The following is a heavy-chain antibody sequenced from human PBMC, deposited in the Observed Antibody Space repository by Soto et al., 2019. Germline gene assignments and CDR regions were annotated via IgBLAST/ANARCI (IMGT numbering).Heavy chain of an antibody. CDR1: GFTFSSYA. CDR3: AKARETFEVWFDP. V-gene: IGHV3-23*01. Sequence: EVQLLESGGGLVQPGGSLRLSCAASGFTFSSYAISWVRQAPGKGLEWVSAISGSGISTNYADSVKGRFTISRDNSKNTLYLQMNSLRAEDTAVYYCAKARETFEVWFDPWGQGTLVTVSS. CDR2: ISGSGIST. J-gene: IGHJ5*02. D-gene: IGHD3-10*01.